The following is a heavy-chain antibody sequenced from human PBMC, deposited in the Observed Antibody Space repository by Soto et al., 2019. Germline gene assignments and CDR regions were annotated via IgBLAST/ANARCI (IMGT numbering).Heavy chain of an antibody. CDR1: GGTFKTYT. CDR2: IIPMYDSA. J-gene: IGHJ4*02. Sequence: QVQLVQSGAEVKKPGSSVKVSCEASGGTFKTYTINWVRQAPGQGLEWIGQIIPMYDSANYAQSFQDRVTISADKSTNTAYMELSSLRSEDTALYYCATLRTYSGSYCFDYWGQGTLVSVSS. V-gene: IGHV1-69*06. D-gene: IGHD1-26*01. CDR3: ATLRTYSGSYCFDY.